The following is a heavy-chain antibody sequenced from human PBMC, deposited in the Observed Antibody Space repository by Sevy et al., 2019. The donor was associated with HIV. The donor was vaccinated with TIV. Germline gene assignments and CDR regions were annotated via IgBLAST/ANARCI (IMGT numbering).Heavy chain of an antibody. CDR2: ISSSSSTI. J-gene: IGHJ4*02. V-gene: IGHV3-48*01. CDR3: ARGPMVRGVIINFFDY. Sequence: GSLRLSCAASGFTFSSYSMNWVRQAPGKGLEWVSYISSSSSTIYYADSVKGRFTISRDNAKNSLYLQMNSLRAEDTAVYYCARGPMVRGVIINFFDYWGQGTLVTVSS. D-gene: IGHD3-10*01. CDR1: GFTFSSYS.